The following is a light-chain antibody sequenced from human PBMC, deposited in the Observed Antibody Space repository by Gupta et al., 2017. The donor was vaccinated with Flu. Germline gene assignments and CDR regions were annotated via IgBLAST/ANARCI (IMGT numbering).Light chain of an antibody. Sequence: SSLSASGGDRVTITRRASKSIKNWLAWYQQKPEKAPKVLISGASTWQSGVPYRFSGSGSGTGFTLTISNLQPEDFAIYYCQQYDGYPLTFGGGTKMEIK. CDR3: QQYDGYPLT. CDR2: GAS. J-gene: IGKJ4*01. V-gene: IGKV1D-16*01. CDR1: KSIKNW.